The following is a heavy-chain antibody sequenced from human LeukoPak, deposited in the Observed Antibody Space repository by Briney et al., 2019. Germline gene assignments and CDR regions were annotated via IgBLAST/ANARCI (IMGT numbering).Heavy chain of an antibody. CDR1: GFIFSSYW. V-gene: IGHV3-7*01. CDR2: IKEDGSDK. Sequence: GGSLRLSCAASGFIFSSYWMAWVRQAPGKGLEWVANIKEDGSDKNYVDSVKGRFTISRDNAKNSLYLQMNSLRAEDTAVYYCARDLLAATTTTGRSLDYWGQGTLVTVSS. D-gene: IGHD1-1*01. J-gene: IGHJ4*02. CDR3: ARDLLAATTTTGRSLDY.